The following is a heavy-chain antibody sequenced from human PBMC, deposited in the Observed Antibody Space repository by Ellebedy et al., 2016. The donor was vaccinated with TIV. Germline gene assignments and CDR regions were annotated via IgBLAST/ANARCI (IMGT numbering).Heavy chain of an antibody. CDR2: IYYSGST. D-gene: IGHD2-21*02. V-gene: IGHV4-39*01. CDR1: GGSISSSSYY. J-gene: IGHJ5*02. Sequence: SETLSLXXTVSGGSISSSSYYWGWIRQPPGKGLEWIGSIYYSGSTYYNPSLKSRVTISVDTSKNQFSLKLSSVTAADTAVYYCASRWDCGGDCYLGWFDPWGQGTLVTVSS. CDR3: ASRWDCGGDCYLGWFDP.